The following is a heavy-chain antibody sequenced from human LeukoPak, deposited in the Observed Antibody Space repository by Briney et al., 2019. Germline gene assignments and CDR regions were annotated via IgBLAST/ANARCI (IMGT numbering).Heavy chain of an antibody. CDR1: GFTFDDYS. CDR3: ARGLQSTVAGLFDY. D-gene: IGHD6-19*01. CDR2: INWNGGST. J-gene: IGHJ4*02. Sequence: GGSLRLSCAASGFTFDDYSMSWVRQAPGKGLEWVSGINWNGGSTGYADSVKGRFTISRDNAKNSLYLQMNSLRAEDTALYYCARGLQSTVAGLFDYWGQGTLVTVSS. V-gene: IGHV3-20*04.